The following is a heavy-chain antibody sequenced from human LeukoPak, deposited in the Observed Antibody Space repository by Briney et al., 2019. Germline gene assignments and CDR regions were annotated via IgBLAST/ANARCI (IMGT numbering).Heavy chain of an antibody. Sequence: ASVNVSCKASGYRFTSYAFSWVRQAPGQGLEWMGWISAYSGTTDYAQKVQGRVTMTTDTSTTTAYMELRSLRSDDTAVYYCARDRLTSSSFRHYYDTAGYRSDAFHLWGQETMVTVSS. J-gene: IGHJ3*01. CDR3: ARDRLTSSSFRHYYDTAGYRSDAFHL. CDR2: ISAYSGTT. CDR1: GYRFTSYA. D-gene: IGHD3-22*01. V-gene: IGHV1-18*01.